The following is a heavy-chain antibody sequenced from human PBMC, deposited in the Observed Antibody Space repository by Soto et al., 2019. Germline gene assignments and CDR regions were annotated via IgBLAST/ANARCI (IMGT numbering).Heavy chain of an antibody. CDR1: GFTFGDYA. J-gene: IGHJ4*02. D-gene: IGHD6-19*01. V-gene: IGHV3-49*03. CDR2: IRSKVYGGTT. Sequence: PGGSLRLSCTASGFTFGDYAMSWFRQAPGKGLEWVGFIRSKVYGGTTEYAASVKGRFTISRDDSKSIAYLQMNSLKIEDTAVYYCTRDRGEQWLFPTDYWGQGTLVTVSS. CDR3: TRDRGEQWLFPTDY.